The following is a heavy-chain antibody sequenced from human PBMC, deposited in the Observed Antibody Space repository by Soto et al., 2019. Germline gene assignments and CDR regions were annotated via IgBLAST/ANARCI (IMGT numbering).Heavy chain of an antibody. D-gene: IGHD2-21*01. CDR1: GFMFSAYW. CDR2: ISGGASDK. Sequence: EVQLVESGGRLVQPGGSLRLSCAASGFMFSAYWMSWVRQDPGKGLEWVATISGGASDKFYVDSVKGRFTISRDDSKNTLYRQMNSLRDEDTVVYYCVREDWHRFDSWGQGTLVTVSS. J-gene: IGHJ4*02. CDR3: VREDWHRFDS. V-gene: IGHV3-7*01.